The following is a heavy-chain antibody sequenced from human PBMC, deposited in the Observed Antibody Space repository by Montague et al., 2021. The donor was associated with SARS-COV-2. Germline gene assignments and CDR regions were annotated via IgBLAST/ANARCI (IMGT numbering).Heavy chain of an antibody. V-gene: IGHV4-59*11. CDR3: ARGRFSVEIATNYYFDS. CDR2: INSGGSA. CDR1: GGSISGHY. Sequence: SETLSLTCTVSGGSISGHYWTWIRQPPGKGLEWIGHINSGGSAYYNPSLKSRVTLSVDTSKNQFSLKMSSVAAADTAKYYCARGRFSVEIATNYYFDSWGQGTMVTVSS. J-gene: IGHJ4*03. D-gene: IGHD5-24*01.